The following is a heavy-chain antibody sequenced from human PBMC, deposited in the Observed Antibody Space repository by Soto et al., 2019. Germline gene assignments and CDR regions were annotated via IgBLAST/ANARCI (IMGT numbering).Heavy chain of an antibody. D-gene: IGHD3-10*01. J-gene: IGHJ6*02. CDR2: IIPILGTA. CDR3: LGGGGSGSYYKDYYYGMDI. V-gene: IGHV1-69*01. CDR1: GGTFSSYA. Sequence: QVQLVQSGAEVKKPGSSVKVSCKASGGTFSSYAISWVRQAPGQGLEWMGGIIPILGTANYAQKFQGRVTIPADEASSTAYMEVSRLRSDDTAVYYCLGGGGSGSYYKDYYYGMDIWGQGTTVTVSS.